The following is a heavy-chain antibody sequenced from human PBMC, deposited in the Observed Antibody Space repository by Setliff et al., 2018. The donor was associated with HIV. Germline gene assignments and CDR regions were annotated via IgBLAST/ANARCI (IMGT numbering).Heavy chain of an antibody. V-gene: IGHV3-7*03. CDR1: GFTFGNFW. D-gene: IGHD2-8*02. CDR3: AKTAYYFNTGGPKGWFDP. J-gene: IGHJ5*02. CDR2: ISPDGSRN. Sequence: GESLKISCAASGFTFGNFWMHWVRQAPGKGLEWVASISPDGSRNYCVGSVKGRFTASRDNSKKTLYMVMDSLRAEDTAVYYCAKTAYYFNTGGPKGWFDPWGQGTLVTVSS.